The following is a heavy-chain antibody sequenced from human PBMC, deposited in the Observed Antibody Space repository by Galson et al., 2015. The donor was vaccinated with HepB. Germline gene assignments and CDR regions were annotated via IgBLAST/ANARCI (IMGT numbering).Heavy chain of an antibody. CDR1: GFTVSGHY. CDR3: AAYIGGVPY. V-gene: IGHV3-53*01. J-gene: IGHJ4*02. Sequence: SLRLSCAASGFTVSGHYMSWVRQAPGKGLERVSLISLGGTTDYSDSVKGRFTISRDSAKNTLHLQMKSLRVEDTAVYYCAAYIGGVPYWGQGTLVTVSS. CDR2: ISLGGTT. D-gene: IGHD5-12*01.